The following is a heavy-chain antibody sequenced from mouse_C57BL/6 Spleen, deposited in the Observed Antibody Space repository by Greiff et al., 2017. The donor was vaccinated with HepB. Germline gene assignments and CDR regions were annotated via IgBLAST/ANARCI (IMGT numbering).Heavy chain of an antibody. J-gene: IGHJ2*01. CDR3: ARGVGDY. CDR2: ISSGGSYT. V-gene: IGHV5-6*01. CDR1: GFTFSSYG. D-gene: IGHD1-1*02. Sequence: EVQVVESGGDLVKPGGSLKLSCAASGFTFSSYGMSWVRQTPDKRLEWVATISSGGSYTYYPDSVKGRFTISRDNAKNTLYLQMSSLKSEDTAMYYCARGVGDYWGQGTTLTVSS.